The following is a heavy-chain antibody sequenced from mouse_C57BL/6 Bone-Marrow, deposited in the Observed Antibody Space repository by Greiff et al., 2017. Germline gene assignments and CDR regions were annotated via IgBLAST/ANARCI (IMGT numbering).Heavy chain of an antibody. CDR1: GYTFTSST. J-gene: IGHJ4*01. Sequence: QVQLQQSGAELARPGASVKMSCKASGYTFTSSTMHWVQQRPGQGLEWIGYINPSSGYTKYNQKFKDKATLTADKSSSTAYIQLISLTSEDSAVYYCARVLWLRYYAMDYWGQGTSVTVSS. CDR3: ARVLWLRYYAMDY. V-gene: IGHV1-4*01. CDR2: INPSSGYT. D-gene: IGHD2-2*01.